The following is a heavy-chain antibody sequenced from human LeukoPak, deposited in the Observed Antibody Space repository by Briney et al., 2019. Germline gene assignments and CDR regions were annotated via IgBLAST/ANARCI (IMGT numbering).Heavy chain of an antibody. Sequence: SVALSLTCAVYGGSFSGYYWSWIRQPPGKGLEWIGEINHSGSTNYNPSLKSRVTISVDTSKNQFSLKLSSVTAADMAGYYCARTRGYNYGYMDHWGQGTLVTVSS. CDR3: ARTRGYNYGYMDH. D-gene: IGHD5-18*01. CDR1: GGSFSGYY. CDR2: INHSGST. J-gene: IGHJ4*02. V-gene: IGHV4-34*01.